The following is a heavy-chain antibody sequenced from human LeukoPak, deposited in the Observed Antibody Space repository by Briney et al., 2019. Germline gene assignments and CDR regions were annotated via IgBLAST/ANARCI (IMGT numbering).Heavy chain of an antibody. CDR2: TYYTGSA. CDR1: GGSISSYY. Sequence: PSETLSLTCTVSGGSISSYYWSWIRQPPGKGREWIGNTYYTGSAHYNPSLKSRVTISVDTSKNHFSLKLTSVTAADAAVYYCVRKRGHGSGSAINLFFDYWGQGTLVTVSS. D-gene: IGHD3-10*01. J-gene: IGHJ4*02. CDR3: VRKRGHGSGSAINLFFDY. V-gene: IGHV4-59*04.